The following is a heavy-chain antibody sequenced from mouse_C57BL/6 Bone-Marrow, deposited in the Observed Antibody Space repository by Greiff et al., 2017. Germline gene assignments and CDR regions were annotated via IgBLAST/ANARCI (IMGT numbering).Heavy chain of an antibody. CDR3: ARSSNWDYCDN. CDR1: GYAFSSSW. CDR2: IYPGDGDT. D-gene: IGHD4-1*01. J-gene: IGHJ2*01. Sequence: VQLQQSGPELVKPGASVKISCKASGYAFSSSWLNWVKQRPGKGLEWIGRIYPGDGDTNYNGKFKGKATLTADKSSSTAYMQLSSLPSEDSAVYFCARSSNWDYCDNWGQGTTRTVSS. V-gene: IGHV1-82*01.